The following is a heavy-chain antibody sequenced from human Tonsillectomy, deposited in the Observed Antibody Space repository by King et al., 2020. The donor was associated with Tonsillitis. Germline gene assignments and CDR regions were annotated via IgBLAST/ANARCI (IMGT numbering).Heavy chain of an antibody. Sequence: QVQIQQWGAGLLKPSETLSLTCAVYGGSFSGYYWSWIRQPPGKGLEWIGEINHSGSTNYNPSLKSRVTISVDTSKNQFSLKLSSVTAADTAVYYCARGGGRAARPYYFDYWGQGTLVTVSS. V-gene: IGHV4-34*01. D-gene: IGHD6-6*01. CDR3: ARGGGRAARPYYFDY. J-gene: IGHJ4*02. CDR1: GGSFSGYY. CDR2: INHSGST.